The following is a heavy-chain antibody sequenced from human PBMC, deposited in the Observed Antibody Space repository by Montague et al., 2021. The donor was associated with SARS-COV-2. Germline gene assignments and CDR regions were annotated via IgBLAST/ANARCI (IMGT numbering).Heavy chain of an antibody. CDR3: ARPGSGYSYGSGAFDY. V-gene: IGHV4-39*01. CDR2: IYYTENT. D-gene: IGHD5-18*01. CDR1: GGSISNSIYY. J-gene: IGHJ4*02. Sequence: SETLSLTCTVSGGSISNSIYYWDWIRQPPGKGLEWIGSIYYTENTYSNPSLKSRVTISIDTSKNQFSLKLSSVTAADTAVYYCARPGSGYSYGSGAFDYWGQGTLVTVSS.